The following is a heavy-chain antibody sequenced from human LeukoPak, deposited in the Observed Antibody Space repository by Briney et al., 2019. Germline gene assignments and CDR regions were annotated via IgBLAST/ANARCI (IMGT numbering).Heavy chain of an antibody. CDR3: ARGGGGAVAVDY. D-gene: IGHD6-19*01. Sequence: ASVKVSCKASGYTFTDYYMHWVRQAPGQGFEWMGWINPNDGDTNYAQKFQGRVTMTRDTSISTAHMEVSRLRSDDTAVYYCARGGGGAVAVDYWGQGTLVTVSS. CDR2: INPNDGDT. CDR1: GYTFTDYY. J-gene: IGHJ4*02. V-gene: IGHV1-2*02.